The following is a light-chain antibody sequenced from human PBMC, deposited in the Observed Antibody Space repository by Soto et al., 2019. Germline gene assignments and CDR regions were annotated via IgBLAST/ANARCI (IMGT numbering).Light chain of an antibody. CDR1: HSISNH. V-gene: IGKV1-39*01. CDR2: AAS. CDR3: QQSYSSPPT. J-gene: IGKJ1*01. Sequence: DIHITHSPSSLSASVEDRVIITCRASHSISNHLNWYQQKPGKAPKLLIFAASSLQSGVPSRFSGSRSGPDFTLTISSLQPEDFATYYCQQSYSSPPTFGQGTKVDIK.